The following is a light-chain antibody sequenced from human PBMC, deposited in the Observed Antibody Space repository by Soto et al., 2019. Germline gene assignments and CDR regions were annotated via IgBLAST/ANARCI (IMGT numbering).Light chain of an antibody. J-gene: IGKJ1*01. CDR2: GAS. CDR1: QSVSNN. V-gene: IGKV3-15*01. Sequence: EIVLTQSPGTLSLSPGERATLSCRASQSVSNNYLAWYQQKPGQAPRLLIYGASTRATGIPARFSGSGSGTEFTLTISGLQSEDFAVYYCQQYNNWWTFGQGTKVDIK. CDR3: QQYNNWWT.